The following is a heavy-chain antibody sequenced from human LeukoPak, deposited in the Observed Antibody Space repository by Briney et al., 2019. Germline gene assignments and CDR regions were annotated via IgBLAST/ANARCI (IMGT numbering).Heavy chain of an antibody. CDR2: VNTVSSYI. CDR1: GFVFSSYS. J-gene: IGHJ4*02. D-gene: IGHD3-22*01. Sequence: KAGGSLRLSCAASGFVFSSYSFNWVRQAPGKGLERVASVNTVSSYIYYADSVRGRFTISRDNAKNSVLLQMNSLRAEDMAMYYCVRLRRNSDSSGYFYYYDNWGQGTLVTVSS. CDR3: VRLRRNSDSSGYFYYYDN. V-gene: IGHV3-21*01.